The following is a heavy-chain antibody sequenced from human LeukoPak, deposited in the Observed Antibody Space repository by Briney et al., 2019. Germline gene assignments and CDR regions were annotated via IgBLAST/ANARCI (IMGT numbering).Heavy chain of an antibody. V-gene: IGHV3-20*04. CDR3: ARGSIAVAGTRGWFDP. D-gene: IGHD6-19*01. CDR2: INWNGGST. Sequence: GGSLRLSCAASGFTFDDYGMSWVRQAPGKGLEWVSGINWNGGSTGYADSVKGRFTISRDNAKNSLYLQMNSLRAEDTALYYCARGSIAVAGTRGWFDPWGQGTLVTVSS. J-gene: IGHJ5*02. CDR1: GFTFDDYG.